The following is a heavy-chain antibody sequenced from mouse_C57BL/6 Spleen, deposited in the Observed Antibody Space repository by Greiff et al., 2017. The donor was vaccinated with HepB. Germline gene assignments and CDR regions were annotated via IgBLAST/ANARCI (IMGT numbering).Heavy chain of an antibody. CDR2: IHPSDSDT. CDR1: GYTFTSYW. J-gene: IGHJ3*01. V-gene: IGHV1-74*01. CDR3: ASLYDGSPFAY. Sequence: QVQLQQPGAELVKPGASVKVSCTASGYTFTSYWMHWVKQRPGQGLEWIGRIHPSDSDTNYNQKFKGKATLTVDKSSSTAYMQLSSLTSEDSAVYYCASLYDGSPFAYWGQGTLVTVSA. D-gene: IGHD2-3*01.